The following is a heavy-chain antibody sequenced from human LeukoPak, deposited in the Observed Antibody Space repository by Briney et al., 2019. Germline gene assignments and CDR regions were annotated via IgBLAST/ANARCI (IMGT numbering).Heavy chain of an antibody. CDR1: GFTFSSYA. D-gene: IGHD6-19*01. J-gene: IGHJ4*02. Sequence: GGSLRLSCAASGFTFSSYAMSWVRQAQGKGLEWVSVISGSGGSTYYADSVKGRFTISRDNSKNTLYLQMNSLRAEVTAVYYGAKDLIAVAGIFSPDDYSGQGTLVTVSS. V-gene: IGHV3-23*01. CDR2: ISGSGGST. CDR3: AKDLIAVAGIFSPDDY.